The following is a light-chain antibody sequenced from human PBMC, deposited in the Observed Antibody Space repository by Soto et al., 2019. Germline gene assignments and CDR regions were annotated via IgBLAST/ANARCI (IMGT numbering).Light chain of an antibody. Sequence: QSVLTQPPSVSGAPGQRVTMSCTGSSSNIGGGYDVHWYQQLPGTAPKLLLYGNSNRPSGVPDRFSGSKSGTSASLDITGLQAEDEADCYGQSYDSSLSGLVFGGGTKLAV. CDR2: GNS. V-gene: IGLV1-40*01. CDR1: SSNIGGGYD. CDR3: QSYDSSLSGLV. J-gene: IGLJ2*01.